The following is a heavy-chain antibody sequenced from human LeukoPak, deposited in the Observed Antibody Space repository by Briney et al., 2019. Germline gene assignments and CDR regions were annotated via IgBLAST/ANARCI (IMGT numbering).Heavy chain of an antibody. CDR1: GGSISSGGCY. CDR3: ARRIRRPRDAFDI. V-gene: IGHV4-31*03. J-gene: IGHJ3*02. D-gene: IGHD3-3*02. CDR2: IYYSGST. Sequence: PSQTLSLTCTVSGGSISSGGCYWSWIRQYPGKGLEWIGYIYYSGSTYYNPSLKTRVSISVDTSKNQFSLKLSSVTAADTAVYYCARRIRRPRDAFDIWGQGTMVTVSS.